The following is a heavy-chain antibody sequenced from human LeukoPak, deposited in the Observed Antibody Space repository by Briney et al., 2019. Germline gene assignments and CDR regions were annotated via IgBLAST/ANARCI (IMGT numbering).Heavy chain of an antibody. CDR3: ARTGIAVAGATYYGMDV. J-gene: IGHJ6*02. CDR1: GYTFTSYA. CDR2: INAGNGNT. Sequence: ASVKVSCKASGYTFTSYAMYWVRQAPGQRLEWMGWINAGNGNTKYSQKFQGRVTITRDTSASTAYMELSSLRSEDTAVYYCARTGIAVAGATYYGMDVWGQGTTVTVSS. D-gene: IGHD6-19*01. V-gene: IGHV1-3*01.